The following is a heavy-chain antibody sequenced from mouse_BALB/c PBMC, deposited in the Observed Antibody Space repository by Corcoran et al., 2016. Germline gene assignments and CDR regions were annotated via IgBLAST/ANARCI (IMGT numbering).Heavy chain of an antibody. D-gene: IGHD2-4*01. CDR2: IYWDDDK. Sequence: QVTLKESGPGILQPSQTLRLTCSFSGLSLSTSGMGLSWIRQPSGKGLEWLAHIYWDDDKRYNPSLKSRLTISKDTSRNQVFLKITSVDTADTATYYCARSMITSAEFAYWGQGTLVTVSA. CDR3: ARSMITSAEFAY. CDR1: GLSLSTSGMG. V-gene: IGHV8-12*01. J-gene: IGHJ3*01.